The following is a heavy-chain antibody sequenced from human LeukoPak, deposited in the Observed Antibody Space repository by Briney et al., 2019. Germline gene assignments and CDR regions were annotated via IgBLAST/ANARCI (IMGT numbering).Heavy chain of an antibody. CDR1: GFTFPRYD. CDR3: LKKGQADDFGNPD. D-gene: IGHD4-17*01. V-gene: IGHV3-23*01. Sequence: GGSLRLSCAASGFTFPRYDMSWVRQAPGKGLECVSAIDRGVGNTYYADSVKGRFTISRDNSRYTLYLQMTNLRADDTAVYCCLKKGQADDFGNPDWGQGALVTVSP. CDR2: IDRGVGNT. J-gene: IGHJ4*02.